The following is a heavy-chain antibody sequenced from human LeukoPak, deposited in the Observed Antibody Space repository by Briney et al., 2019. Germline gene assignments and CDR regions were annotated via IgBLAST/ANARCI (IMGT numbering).Heavy chain of an antibody. CDR3: VSFYETY. Sequence: WGSLRLSCAASGNYWMHWVRQVPGKGLVWVSHINSDGSWTSYADSVKGRFTISKDNAKNTVYLQMNSLRAEDTAVYYCVSFYETYWGRGALVTVS. CDR1: GNYW. V-gene: IGHV3-74*01. D-gene: IGHD2/OR15-2a*01. CDR2: INSDGSWT. J-gene: IGHJ4*02.